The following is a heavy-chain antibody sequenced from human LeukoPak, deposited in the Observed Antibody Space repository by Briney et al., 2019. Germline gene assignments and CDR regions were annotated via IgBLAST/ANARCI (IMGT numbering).Heavy chain of an antibody. D-gene: IGHD6-13*01. V-gene: IGHV3-7*01. CDR3: ARDSADSEQQLWYYYYGMDV. CDR2: IKQDGSEK. CDR1: GLTFSSYW. J-gene: IGHJ6*02. Sequence: GGSLRLSCAASGLTFSSYWMSWVRQAPGKGLEWVANIKQDGSEKYYVDSVKGRFTISRDNAKNSLYLQMNSLRAEDTAVYYCARDSADSEQQLWYYYYGMDVWGQGTTVTVSS.